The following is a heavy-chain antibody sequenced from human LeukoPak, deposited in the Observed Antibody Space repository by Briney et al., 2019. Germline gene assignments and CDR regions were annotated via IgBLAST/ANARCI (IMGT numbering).Heavy chain of an antibody. CDR3: AKGGVEMPPFDP. V-gene: IGHV3-23*01. CDR2: ISGSGGST. J-gene: IGHJ5*02. CDR1: VFTVSSNY. Sequence: GGSLRLSCAASVFTVSSNYMSWVRQAPGKGLEWVSAISGSGGSTYYADSVKGRFTISRDNSKNTLYLQMNSLRAEDTAVYYCAKGGVEMPPFDPWGQGTLVTVSS. D-gene: IGHD5-24*01.